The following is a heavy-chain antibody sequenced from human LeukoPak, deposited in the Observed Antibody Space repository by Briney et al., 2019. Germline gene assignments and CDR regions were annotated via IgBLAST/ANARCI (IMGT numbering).Heavy chain of an antibody. V-gene: IGHV1-2*02. CDR1: GYTFTDNY. Sequence: ASLTVSCKASGYTFTDNYIHWVRQAPGQGLEWMGGLAPRSGATTYAQKFQGRVTMTRDTSIRTAYMQFYSLRSDDTAVYYCARDGSVESGHYYFDFWGQGTLVTVSS. CDR2: LAPRSGAT. CDR3: ARDGSVESGHYYFDF. J-gene: IGHJ4*02. D-gene: IGHD3-10*01.